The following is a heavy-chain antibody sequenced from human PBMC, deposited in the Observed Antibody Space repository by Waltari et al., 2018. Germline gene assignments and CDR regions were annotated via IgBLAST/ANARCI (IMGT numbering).Heavy chain of an antibody. D-gene: IGHD3-10*01. J-gene: IGHJ2*01. CDR3: ARAQAYYYGSGSYYYYWYFDL. V-gene: IGHV4-59*01. CDR2: IYYSGST. Sequence: QVQLQESGSGLVKPSETLSLTCTVSGGSISSYYWSWIRQPPGKGLEWIGYIYYSGSTNYNPSLKSRVTISVDTSKNQFSLKLSSVTAADTAVYYCARAQAYYYGSGSYYYYWYFDLWGRGTLVTVSS. CDR1: GGSISSYY.